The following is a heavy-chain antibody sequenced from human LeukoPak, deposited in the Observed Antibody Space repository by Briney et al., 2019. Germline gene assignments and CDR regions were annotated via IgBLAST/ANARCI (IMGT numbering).Heavy chain of an antibody. CDR2: IIPIFGTA. V-gene: IGHV1-69*13. CDR3: ARGWDTAMVAFDY. J-gene: IGHJ4*02. D-gene: IGHD5-18*01. CDR1: GGTFSSYA. Sequence: SVKVSCKASGGTFSSYAISWVRQAPGQGLEWMGGIIPIFGTANYAQKFQGRVTITADESTSTAYMELSSLRSEDTAVYYCARGWDTAMVAFDYWGQGTLVTVSS.